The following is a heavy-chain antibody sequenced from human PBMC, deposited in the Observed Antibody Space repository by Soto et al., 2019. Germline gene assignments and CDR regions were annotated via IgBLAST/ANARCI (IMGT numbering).Heavy chain of an antibody. Sequence: ASETLSLTCTVSGGSISSGDNYWSWIRQPPGKGLEWIGEIYHSGSTNYNPSLKSRVTISVDKSKNQFSLKLSSVTAADTAVYYCARSPDSSGYYPRRYYYGMDVWGQGTTVTVSS. D-gene: IGHD3-22*01. CDR2: IYHSGST. CDR1: GGSISSGDNY. J-gene: IGHJ6*02. CDR3: ARSPDSSGYYPRRYYYGMDV. V-gene: IGHV4-4*02.